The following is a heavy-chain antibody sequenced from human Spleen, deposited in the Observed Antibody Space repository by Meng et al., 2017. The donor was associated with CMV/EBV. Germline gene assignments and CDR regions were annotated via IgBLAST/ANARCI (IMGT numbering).Heavy chain of an antibody. CDR2: INANSGDT. Sequence: ASVKVSCKASGYTFTDYYIHWVRQAPGQGLEWMGWINANSGDTNYAQKFQGRVTMTRDTSISTAYMGMSRLRSDDTAVYYCAGSSSHCSRTTCYRLIGWGQGTLVTVSS. CDR1: GYTFTDYY. D-gene: IGHD2-2*01. CDR3: AGSSSHCSRTTCYRLIG. J-gene: IGHJ4*02. V-gene: IGHV1-2*02.